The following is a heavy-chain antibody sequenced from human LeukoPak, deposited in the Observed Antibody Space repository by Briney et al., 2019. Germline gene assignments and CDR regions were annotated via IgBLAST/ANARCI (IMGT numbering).Heavy chain of an antibody. CDR2: INTNTGNP. CDR1: GYTFSSHA. Sequence: ASVKVSCKAFGYTFSSHAMNWVRQAPGQGLELMGWINTNTGNPTYAQGFTGRFVFSLDTSVSTAYLQISSLKAEDTAVYYCARASSYGSPYNWFDPWGQGTLVTVSS. J-gene: IGHJ5*02. D-gene: IGHD5-18*01. CDR3: ARASSYGSPYNWFDP. V-gene: IGHV7-4-1*02.